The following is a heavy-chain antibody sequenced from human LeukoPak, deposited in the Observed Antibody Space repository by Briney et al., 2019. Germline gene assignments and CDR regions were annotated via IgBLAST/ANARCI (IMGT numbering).Heavy chain of an antibody. CDR2: IYYSGST. CDR1: GGSISSSSYY. Sequence: SETLSLTCTVSGGSISSSSYYWGWIRQPPGTGLEWIGSIYYSGSTYYNPSLKSRVTISVDTSKNQFSLKLSSVTAADTAVYYCARSHLGAAAGTGFDYWGQGTLVTVSS. J-gene: IGHJ4*02. CDR3: ARSHLGAAAGTGFDY. V-gene: IGHV4-39*01. D-gene: IGHD6-13*01.